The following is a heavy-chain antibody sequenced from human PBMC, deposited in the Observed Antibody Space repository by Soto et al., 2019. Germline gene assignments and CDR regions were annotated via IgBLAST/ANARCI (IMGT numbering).Heavy chain of an antibody. CDR2: IYDSGNT. CDR3: ARANMIYGLGV. D-gene: IGHD3-16*01. CDR1: GGFISSNY. Sequence: SETRSLTCTVSGGFISSNYWSWIGQPPGKGLEWIGNIYDSGNTKYNPSLKSRVIMSVDTSKNQFSLKLSSVTAADSAVYYCARANMIYGLGVWGPGTTVTVSS. V-gene: IGHV4-59*01. J-gene: IGHJ6*02.